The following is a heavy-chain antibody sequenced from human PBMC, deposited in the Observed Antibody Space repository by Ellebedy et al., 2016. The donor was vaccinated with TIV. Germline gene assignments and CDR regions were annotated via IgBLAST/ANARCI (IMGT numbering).Heavy chain of an antibody. V-gene: IGHV3-21*06. J-gene: IGHJ4*02. CDR1: GFTFSSYT. D-gene: IGHD4-17*01. CDR3: ARDLRDY. CDR2: ITSSSTYI. Sequence: GGSLRLSCAASGFTFSSYTMNWVRQAPGKGLEWVSTITSSSTYIFYADSVKGRFTISRDDAKNSLYLQMSSLRVDDTALYYCARDLRDYWGQGTLVTVSS.